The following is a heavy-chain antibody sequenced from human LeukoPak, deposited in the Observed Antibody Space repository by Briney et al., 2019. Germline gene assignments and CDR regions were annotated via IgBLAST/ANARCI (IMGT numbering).Heavy chain of an antibody. D-gene: IGHD3-3*01. CDR3: ARDGETEGYYDFWSGYYKVGFDP. J-gene: IGHJ5*02. V-gene: IGHV3-21*01. Sequence: GGSLRLSCAASGFTFSSYSMNWVRQAPGKGLEWVSSIRSSSSYIYYADSVKGRFTISRDNAKNSLYLQMNSLRAEDTAVYYCARDGETEGYYDFWSGYYKVGFDPWGQGTLVTVSS. CDR2: IRSSSSYI. CDR1: GFTFSSYS.